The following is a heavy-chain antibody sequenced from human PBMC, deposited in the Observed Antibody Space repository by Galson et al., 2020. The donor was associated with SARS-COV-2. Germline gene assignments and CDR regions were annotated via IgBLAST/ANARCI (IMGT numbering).Heavy chain of an antibody. CDR2: ISAYNGNT. V-gene: IGHV1-18*04. CDR1: GYTFTSYG. Sequence: ASVKVSCKASGYTFTSYGISWVRQAPGQGLEWMGWISAYNGNTNYAQKLQGRVTMTTDTSTSTAYMELRSLRSDDTAVYYCARDGKHRWPPDSFGFDYWGQGTLVTVSS. CDR3: ARDGKHRWPPDSFGFDY. D-gene: IGHD3-16*01. J-gene: IGHJ4*02.